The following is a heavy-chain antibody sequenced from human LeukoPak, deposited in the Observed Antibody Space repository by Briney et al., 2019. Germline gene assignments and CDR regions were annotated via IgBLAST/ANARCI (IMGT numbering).Heavy chain of an antibody. CDR2: IYYSGST. V-gene: IGHV4-30-4*08. CDR3: AKHLKATITFFDF. J-gene: IGHJ4*02. D-gene: IGHD5-24*01. Sequence: PSETLSLTCTVSGGSISSGDYYWSWIRQPPGKGLEWIGYIYYSGSTYYNPSLKSRVTISVDTSKNQFSLKLSSVTAADTAVYYCAKHLKATITFFDFRGQGTLVTVSS. CDR1: GGSISSGDYY.